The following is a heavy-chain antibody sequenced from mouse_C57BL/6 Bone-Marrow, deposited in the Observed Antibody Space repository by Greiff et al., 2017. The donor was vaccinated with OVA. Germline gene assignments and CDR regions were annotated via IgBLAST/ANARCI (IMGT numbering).Heavy chain of an antibody. CDR3: ARVDITTVVAPYYFDY. J-gene: IGHJ2*01. CDR1: GFTFSSYA. Sequence: EVKVVESGGGLVKPGGSLKLSCAASGFTFSSYAMSWVRQTPEKRLEWVATISDGGSYTYYPDNVKGRFTISRDNAKNNLYLQMSHLKSADTAMYYCARVDITTVVAPYYFDYWGQGTTLTVSS. V-gene: IGHV5-4*03. CDR2: ISDGGSYT. D-gene: IGHD1-1*01.